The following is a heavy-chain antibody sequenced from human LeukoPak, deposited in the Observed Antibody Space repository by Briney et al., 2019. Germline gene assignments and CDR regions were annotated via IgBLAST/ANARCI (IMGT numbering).Heavy chain of an antibody. CDR1: GYTFTAFY. V-gene: IGHV1-2*06. CDR3: ARGELLVNSDH. Sequence: ASVKVSCKASGYTFTAFYMHWVRQAPGQGLEWMGRITPNSGGTNFAQKFQGRVTMTRDTSISTAYMELSSLRSDDTAVYYCARGELLVNSDHWGQGTLVTVSS. CDR2: ITPNSGGT. J-gene: IGHJ4*02. D-gene: IGHD6-13*01.